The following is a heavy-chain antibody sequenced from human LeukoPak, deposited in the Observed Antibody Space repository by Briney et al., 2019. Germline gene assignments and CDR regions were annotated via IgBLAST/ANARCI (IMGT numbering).Heavy chain of an antibody. D-gene: IGHD3-22*01. Sequence: ASVKVSCKASGYTFTGYYMHWVRQAPGQGLEWMGWINPNSGGTNYAQKFQGSVTMTRDTSISTAYMELSRLRSDDTAVYYCARDSSSGYYYGWFDPWGQGTLVTVSS. J-gene: IGHJ5*02. V-gene: IGHV1-2*02. CDR2: INPNSGGT. CDR1: GYTFTGYY. CDR3: ARDSSSGYYYGWFDP.